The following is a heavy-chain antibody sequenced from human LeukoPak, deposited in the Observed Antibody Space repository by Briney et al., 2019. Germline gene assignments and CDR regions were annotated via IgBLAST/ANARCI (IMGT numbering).Heavy chain of an antibody. J-gene: IGHJ4*02. CDR2: IYHSGST. Sequence: KPSETLSLTCAVSGYSISSGYYWGWIRQPPGKGLERIGSIYHSGSTYYNPSLKSRVTISVDTSKNQFSLKLSSVTAADTAVYYCARRASGSYYFDYWGQGTLVTVSS. V-gene: IGHV4-38-2*01. CDR3: ARRASGSYYFDY. CDR1: GYSISSGYY. D-gene: IGHD1-26*01.